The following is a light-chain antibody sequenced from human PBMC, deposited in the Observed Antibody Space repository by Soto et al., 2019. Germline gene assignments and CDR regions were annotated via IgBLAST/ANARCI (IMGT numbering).Light chain of an antibody. V-gene: IGKV3-20*01. J-gene: IGKJ1*01. Sequence: EIVLTQSPGTLSLSPGERATLSCRASQSVSRNYLAWYQQRPGQAPRLLIYDAFNRTTGIPDRFSGRGSGTDFTLNISRLEPEDFAGYYCQQYGDSPRTFGQGTKVEIK. CDR2: DAF. CDR1: QSVSRNY. CDR3: QQYGDSPRT.